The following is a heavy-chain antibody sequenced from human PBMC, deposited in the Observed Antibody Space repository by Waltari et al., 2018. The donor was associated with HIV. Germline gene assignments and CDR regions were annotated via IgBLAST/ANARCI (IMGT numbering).Heavy chain of an antibody. CDR2: INPNSGVT. J-gene: IGHJ4*02. CDR3: ARGGRDIVVVTAIDY. Sequence: QVQLVQSGAEVKKPGASVKVSCQASGYTFIGYYMHWVRQAPRQGLEWMGWINPNSGVTNYAQKFQGRVTMTRDTSISTAYMELSRLRSDDTAVYYCARGGRDIVVVTAIDYWGQGTLVTVSS. D-gene: IGHD2-21*02. V-gene: IGHV1-2*02. CDR1: GYTFIGYY.